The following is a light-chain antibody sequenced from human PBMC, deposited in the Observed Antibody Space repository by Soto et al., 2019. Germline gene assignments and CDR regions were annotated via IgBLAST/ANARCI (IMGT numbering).Light chain of an antibody. CDR1: SSDIGAEYD. CDR2: GNR. CDR3: QSFDDSLSGYV. J-gene: IGLJ1*01. Sequence: QSVLTQPPSVSGAPGQRVTISCTVASSDIGAEYDVHWYQQFPGTAPKVLIYGNRIRPSGVPDRFSASTSGTSPSLAISGLQAEDEADYYCQSFDDSLSGYVFGTGTKGTVL. V-gene: IGLV1-40*01.